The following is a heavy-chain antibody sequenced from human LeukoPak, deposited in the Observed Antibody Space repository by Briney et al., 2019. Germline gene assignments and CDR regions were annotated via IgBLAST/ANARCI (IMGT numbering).Heavy chain of an antibody. CDR2: IYTSGST. CDR3: ARDHYYDSSGPDAFDI. D-gene: IGHD3-22*01. V-gene: IGHV4-4*07. J-gene: IGHJ3*02. Sequence: PSETLSLTCTVSGGSISSYYWSWIRQPAGKGLEWIGRIYTSGSTNYNPSLKSRVTMSVDTSKDQFSLKLSSVTAADTAVYYCARDHYYDSSGPDAFDIWGQGTMVTVSS. CDR1: GGSISSYY.